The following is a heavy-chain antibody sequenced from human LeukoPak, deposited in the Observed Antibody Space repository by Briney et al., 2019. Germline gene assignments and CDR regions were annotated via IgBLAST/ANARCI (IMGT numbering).Heavy chain of an antibody. CDR1: GGSFSGYY. V-gene: IGHV4-34*01. CDR2: INHSGST. CDR3: ARGPRLWFGELSKYYFDY. Sequence: SETLSLTCAVYGGSFSGYYWSWIRQPPGKGLEWIGEINHSGSTNYNPSLKSRGTISVDTSKNQFSLKLCSVTAADTAVYYCARGPRLWFGELSKYYFDYWGQGTLVTVSS. J-gene: IGHJ4*02. D-gene: IGHD3-10*01.